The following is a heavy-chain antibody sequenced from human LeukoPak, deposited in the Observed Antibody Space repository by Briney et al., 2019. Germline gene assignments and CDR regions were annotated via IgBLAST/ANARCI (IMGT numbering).Heavy chain of an antibody. J-gene: IGHJ4*02. Sequence: GGSLRLSYAASGFTFDDYAMHWVRQAPGKGLEWAAVIWFDGTKKYYADSVKGRFTISRDNSKNTLYLQMNSLRADDTAIYYCARMSATYLDYWGQGTLVTVFS. CDR2: IWFDGTKK. V-gene: IGHV3-33*08. CDR3: ARMSATYLDY. CDR1: GFTFDDYA. D-gene: IGHD3-3*01.